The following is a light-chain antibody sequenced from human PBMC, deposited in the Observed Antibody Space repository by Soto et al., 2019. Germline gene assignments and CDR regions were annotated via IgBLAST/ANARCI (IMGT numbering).Light chain of an antibody. CDR3: QQYYSTPTWT. V-gene: IGKV4-1*01. CDR2: WAS. Sequence: DIVMTQSPDSLAVYLGERATINCKSSQSVLYSSNNKNYLAWYQQKPGQPPKLLIYWASTRESGVPDRFSGSGSGTDFTLTISSLQAEYVAVYYCQQYYSTPTWTFGQGTKVEIK. J-gene: IGKJ1*01. CDR1: QSVLYSSNNKNY.